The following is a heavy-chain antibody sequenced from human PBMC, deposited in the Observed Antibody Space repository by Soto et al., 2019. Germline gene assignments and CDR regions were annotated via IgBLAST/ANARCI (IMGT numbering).Heavy chain of an antibody. V-gene: IGHV3-73*01. CDR2: IRSKATSYAT. CDR3: TVDLVGGDY. Sequence: EVQLVESGGGLVQPGGSLKLSCAASGFTFSGSAIHWVRQASGKGLEWVGRIRSKATSYATAYAASVKGRFTISRDDSKNTAYLQMNSLKTEDTAVYYCTVDLVGGDYWGQGTLVTVSS. J-gene: IGHJ4*02. D-gene: IGHD2-15*01. CDR1: GFTFSGSA.